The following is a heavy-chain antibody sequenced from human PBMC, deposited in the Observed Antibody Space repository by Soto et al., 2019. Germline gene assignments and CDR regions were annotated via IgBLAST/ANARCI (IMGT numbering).Heavy chain of an antibody. CDR3: ARSSGGNFGIIIEGSNWFDP. V-gene: IGHV1-46*01. J-gene: IGHJ5*02. Sequence: ASVKVSCRAPGDTFTSYYLSWVRQAPGQGLEWMGVINPHGGSTKYAQKFQGRVTMTRDTSRSTVYMELRSLRSDDTAIYYCARSSGGNFGIIIEGSNWFDPWGLGTLVTVSS. CDR2: INPHGGST. D-gene: IGHD3-3*01. CDR1: GDTFTSYY.